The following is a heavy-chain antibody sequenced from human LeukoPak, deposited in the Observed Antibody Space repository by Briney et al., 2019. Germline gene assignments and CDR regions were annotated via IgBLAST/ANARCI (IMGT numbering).Heavy chain of an antibody. CDR1: GGTFSIYA. CDR3: AREPLSLGARGAIDY. J-gene: IGHJ4*02. Sequence: SVTVSCTSSGGTFSIYAISWVRQAPGQGLEWMGGIIPIFGTANYAQKFQGRVTITADESTSTAYMELSSLRSEDTAVYYCAREPLSLGARGAIDYWGQGTLVTVSS. CDR2: IIPIFGTA. V-gene: IGHV1-69*13. D-gene: IGHD3-10*01.